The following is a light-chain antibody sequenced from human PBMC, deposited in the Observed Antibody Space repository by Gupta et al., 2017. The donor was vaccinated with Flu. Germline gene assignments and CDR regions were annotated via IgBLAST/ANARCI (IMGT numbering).Light chain of an antibody. CDR3: QQRDRTPRT. J-gene: IGKJ1*01. Sequence: PSSLSASVGDRVTITCRASQKISTYLNWYQQKPGKAPNLLIYAASTLQGGVPSRFSGSGSGTDFTLTISSRQPEDFATYYCQQRDRTPRTFGQGTKVEIK. V-gene: IGKV1-39*01. CDR2: AAS. CDR1: QKISTY.